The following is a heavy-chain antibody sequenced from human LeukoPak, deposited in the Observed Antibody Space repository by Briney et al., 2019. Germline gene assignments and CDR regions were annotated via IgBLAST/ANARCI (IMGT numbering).Heavy chain of an antibody. CDR3: ARALRVVTQDY. V-gene: IGHV1-18*01. D-gene: IGHD4-23*01. CDR2: ISAYNGNT. Sequence: ASVKVSCKASGYTLTSYGISWVRQAPGQGLEWMGWISAYNGNTKYAQKLQGRVTMTTDTSTSTAYMELRSLRSNDTAVYYCARALRVVTQDYWGQGTLVTVSS. J-gene: IGHJ4*02. CDR1: GYTLTSYG.